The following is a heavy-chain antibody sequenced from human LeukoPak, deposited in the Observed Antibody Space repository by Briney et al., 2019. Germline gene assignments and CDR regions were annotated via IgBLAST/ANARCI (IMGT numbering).Heavy chain of an antibody. CDR3: TSRAARPAVGDY. CDR1: GFTFSSYA. V-gene: IGHV3-73*01. J-gene: IGHJ4*02. D-gene: IGHD6-6*01. CDR2: IRSKANSYAT. Sequence: GGSLRLSCAASGFTFSSYAMHWVRQASGKGLEWVGRIRSKANSYATAYAASVKGRFTISRDDSKNTAYLQMNSLKTEDTAVYYCTSRAARPAVGDYWGQGTLVTVSS.